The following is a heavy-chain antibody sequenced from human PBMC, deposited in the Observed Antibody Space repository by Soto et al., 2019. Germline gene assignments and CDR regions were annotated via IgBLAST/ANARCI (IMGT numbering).Heavy chain of an antibody. V-gene: IGHV3-23*01. D-gene: IGHD4-17*01. CDR2: ISGSGSGT. J-gene: IGHJ4*02. CDR1: GFTFSNFA. Sequence: GGSLRLSCAASGFTFSNFAMSWVRRAPGKGLEWVSAISGSGSGTYYADSVKGRFTISRDNSKDTLYLHMNSLRAEDTAVYYCAKDLSGGYGDKTFDYWGQGTLVTVSS. CDR3: AKDLSGGYGDKTFDY.